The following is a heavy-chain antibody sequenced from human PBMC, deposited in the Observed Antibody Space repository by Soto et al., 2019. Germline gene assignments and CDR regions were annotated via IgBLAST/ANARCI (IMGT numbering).Heavy chain of an antibody. CDR1: GGSISSYY. V-gene: IGHV4-59*01. CDR3: ARVPLSGDDILTGFWFDP. CDR2: IYYSGST. Sequence: SETLSLTCTVSGGSISSYYWSWIRQPPGKGLEWIGYIYYSGSTNYNPSLKSRVTISVDTSKNQFSLKLSSVTAADTAVYYCARVPLSGDDILTGFWFDPRGQGTLVTVSS. D-gene: IGHD3-9*01. J-gene: IGHJ5*02.